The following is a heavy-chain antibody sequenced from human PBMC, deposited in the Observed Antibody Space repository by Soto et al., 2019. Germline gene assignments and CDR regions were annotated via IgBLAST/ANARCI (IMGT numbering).Heavy chain of an antibody. D-gene: IGHD6-13*01. J-gene: IGHJ5*02. V-gene: IGHV1-18*01. CDR2: ISAYNGNT. CDR3: ARGRIAAAGMEKKNWFDP. CDR1: GYTFTSYG. Sequence: ASVKVSCKGSGYTFTSYGISWVRQAPGQGLEWMGWISAYNGNTNYAQKLQGRVTMTTDTSTSTAYMELRSLRSDDTAVYYCARGRIAAAGMEKKNWFDPWGQGTLVTVSS.